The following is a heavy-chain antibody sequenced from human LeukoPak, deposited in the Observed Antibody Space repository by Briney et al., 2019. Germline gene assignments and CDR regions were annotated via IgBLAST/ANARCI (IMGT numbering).Heavy chain of an antibody. J-gene: IGHJ4*02. V-gene: IGHV3-9*01. Sequence: GGSLRLSCAASGFTFDDYAMHWVRQAPGKGLEWVSGISWNSGSIGYADSVKGRFTISRDNAKNSLYLQMSSLRAEDTALYYCAKDRGAVAGIDFDYWGQGTLVTVSS. CDR2: ISWNSGSI. D-gene: IGHD6-19*01. CDR3: AKDRGAVAGIDFDY. CDR1: GFTFDDYA.